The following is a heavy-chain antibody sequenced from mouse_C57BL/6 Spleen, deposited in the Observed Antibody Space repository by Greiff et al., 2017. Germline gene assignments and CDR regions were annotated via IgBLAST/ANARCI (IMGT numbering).Heavy chain of an antibody. Sequence: QVQLQQSGAELARPGASVKLSCKASGYTFTSYGISWVKQRTGQGLEWIGEIYPRSGNTYYNEKFKGKATLTADKSSITAYMELRSLPSEDSAVFFCARLYYRSSYGDMDYWGQGTSVTVSS. V-gene: IGHV1-81*01. CDR3: ARLYYRSSYGDMDY. D-gene: IGHD1-1*01. J-gene: IGHJ4*01. CDR2: IYPRSGNT. CDR1: GYTFTSYG.